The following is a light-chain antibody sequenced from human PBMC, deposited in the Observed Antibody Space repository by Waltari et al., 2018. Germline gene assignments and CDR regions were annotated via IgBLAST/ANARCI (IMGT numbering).Light chain of an antibody. V-gene: IGKV3-20*01. CDR1: QSVSRA. Sequence: EIVLTQSPGTLSLSPGERATLSCRAGQSVSRALAWYQQKPGQAPRLLIYDASSRATGIPERFSGSGSGTDFSLTISRVEPEDFAVYYCQMYVRLPATFGQGTEVEVK. CDR3: QMYVRLPAT. CDR2: DAS. J-gene: IGKJ1*01.